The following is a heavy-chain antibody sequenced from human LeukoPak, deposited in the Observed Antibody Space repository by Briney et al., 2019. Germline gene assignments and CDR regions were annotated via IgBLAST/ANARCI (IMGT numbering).Heavy chain of an antibody. Sequence: PGGSLRLSCAASGFTFSSYWMSWVRQAPGKGLEWVSNIYQDGSGKYYVDSVKGRFTISRDNTKNSLYLQMDSLRAEDTAVYYCARVNRRREYFDYWGQGTLVTVSS. V-gene: IGHV3-7*01. D-gene: IGHD2/OR15-2a*01. CDR3: ARVNRRREYFDY. CDR1: GFTFSSYW. CDR2: IYQDGSGK. J-gene: IGHJ4*02.